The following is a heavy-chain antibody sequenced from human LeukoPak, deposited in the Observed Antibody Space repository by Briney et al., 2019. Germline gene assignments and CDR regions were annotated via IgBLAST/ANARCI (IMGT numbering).Heavy chain of an antibody. D-gene: IGHD1-26*01. CDR1: GGTFSSYA. CDR3: ARGGATTFSRFDY. Sequence: GASVKVSCKASGGTFSSYAISWVRQAPGQGLEWMGGIIPIFGTANYAQKFQGRVTITADESTSTAYMELSNLRSEDTAVYYCARGGATTFSRFDYWGQGTLVTVSS. J-gene: IGHJ4*02. CDR2: IIPIFGTA. V-gene: IGHV1-69*13.